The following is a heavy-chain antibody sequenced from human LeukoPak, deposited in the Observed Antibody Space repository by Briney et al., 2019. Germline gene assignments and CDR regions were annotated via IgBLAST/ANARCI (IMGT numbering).Heavy chain of an antibody. Sequence: ASVTVSCTASRYTFTSYAMHWVRQAPGQRLEWIGWINAGNGNTKYSQKFQGRVTITRDTSASTAYMELSSLRSEDTAVYYCASSLYYYDSSGYTFDYWGQGTLVTVSS. D-gene: IGHD3-22*01. CDR2: INAGNGNT. CDR1: RYTFTSYA. J-gene: IGHJ4*02. CDR3: ASSLYYYDSSGYTFDY. V-gene: IGHV1-3*01.